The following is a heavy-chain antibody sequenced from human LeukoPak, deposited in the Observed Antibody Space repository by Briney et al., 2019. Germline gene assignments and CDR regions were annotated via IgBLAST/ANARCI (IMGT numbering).Heavy chain of an antibody. Sequence: ASVKVSCKASGATFSSYAISWVRQAPGQGLEWMGRVIPIFGTANYAQKFQGRVTITTDESTSTAYMELSSLRSEDTAVYYCARDPRDDAFDIWGQGTMVTVSS. CDR1: GATFSSYA. CDR3: ARDPRDDAFDI. J-gene: IGHJ3*02. CDR2: VIPIFGTA. V-gene: IGHV1-69*05.